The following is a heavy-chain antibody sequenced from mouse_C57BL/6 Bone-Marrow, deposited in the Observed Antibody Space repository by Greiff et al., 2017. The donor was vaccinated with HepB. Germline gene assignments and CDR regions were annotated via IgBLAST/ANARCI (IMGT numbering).Heavy chain of an antibody. Sequence: QVQLQQPGAELVKPGASVKLSCKASGYTFTSYWMHWVKQRPGQGLEWIGMIHPNSGSTNYNEKFKSKATLTVDKSSSTAYMQLSSLTCEDSAVYYCARSGYGSSYWYFDVWGTGTTVTVSS. CDR1: GYTFTSYW. D-gene: IGHD1-1*01. V-gene: IGHV1-64*01. CDR2: IHPNSGST. J-gene: IGHJ1*03. CDR3: ARSGYGSSYWYFDV.